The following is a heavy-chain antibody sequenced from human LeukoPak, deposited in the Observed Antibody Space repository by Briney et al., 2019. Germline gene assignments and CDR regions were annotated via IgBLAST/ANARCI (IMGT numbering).Heavy chain of an antibody. CDR1: GFTFTAYN. CDR3: ARGLGF. Sequence: PGGSLRLSCAASGFTFTAYNMNWVRQAPGKGLEWVSSISSTGTYLYYADSVKGRFTISRDKNSLYLQMNTLRAEDTAVYYCARGLGFWGQGTLVTVSS. V-gene: IGHV3-21*06. J-gene: IGHJ4*02. CDR2: ISSTGTYL. D-gene: IGHD6-25*01.